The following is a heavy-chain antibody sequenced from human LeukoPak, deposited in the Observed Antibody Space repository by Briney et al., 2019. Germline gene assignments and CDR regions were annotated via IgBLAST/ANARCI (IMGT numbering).Heavy chain of an antibody. V-gene: IGHV4-59*11. CDR3: ARLKDLWFDP. CDR1: VGSISSHY. J-gene: IGHJ5*02. Sequence: SETLSLTCTVSVGSISSHYWSWIRQTPGKGLEWIGYISYSGGTNYNPSFKGRVTISVDTSKSQFSLKLTSVTAADTAVYYCARLKDLWFDPWGQGTLVTVSS. D-gene: IGHD2-15*01. CDR2: ISYSGGT.